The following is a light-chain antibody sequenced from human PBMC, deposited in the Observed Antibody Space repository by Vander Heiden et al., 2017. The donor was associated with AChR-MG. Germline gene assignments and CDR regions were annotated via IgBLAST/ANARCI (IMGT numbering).Light chain of an antibody. CDR2: GAS. Sequence: EIVFTQSPGTLSLSPGERATLSCRARQSVSSSYLAWYQQKPGQAPRLLIYGASSRATGIPDRFSGSGSGTDFTLTISRLEPEDLAVYYCQQEGSSPQTFGQGTKVEIK. J-gene: IGKJ1*01. CDR1: QSVSSSY. V-gene: IGKV3-20*01. CDR3: QQEGSSPQT.